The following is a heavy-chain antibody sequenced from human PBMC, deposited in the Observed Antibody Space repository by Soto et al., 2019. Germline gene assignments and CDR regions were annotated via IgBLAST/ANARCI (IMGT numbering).Heavy chain of an antibody. D-gene: IGHD2-2*01. V-gene: IGHV1-46*03. Sequence: ASVKGSCKASGYSFTSNYMHWGRQAPGQGLEWTGTINPSDGSTTYAQKFQGRVTMTRDTSTSTVYMELSSLRSEDTAVYYCAREGSSTSCEDYWGQGTLVTVSS. J-gene: IGHJ4*02. CDR2: INPSDGST. CDR1: GYSFTSNY. CDR3: AREGSSTSCEDY.